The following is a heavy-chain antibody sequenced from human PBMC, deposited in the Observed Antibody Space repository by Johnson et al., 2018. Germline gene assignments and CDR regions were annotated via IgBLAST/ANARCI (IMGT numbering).Heavy chain of an antibody. V-gene: IGHV3-30*03. CDR1: GFTFSSYA. D-gene: IGHD3-16*01. J-gene: IGHJ6*03. CDR3: ARVCWGGGLREAMDV. Sequence: QVQLVQSGGGVVQPGRSLRLSCAASGFTFSSYAMSWVRQAPGKGLEWVAVISYDGSNKYYADSVKGRFTISRDNSKTTLYLQMNSLTADDTAVDYGARVCWGGGLREAMDVWGKWTTVTVSS. CDR2: ISYDGSNK.